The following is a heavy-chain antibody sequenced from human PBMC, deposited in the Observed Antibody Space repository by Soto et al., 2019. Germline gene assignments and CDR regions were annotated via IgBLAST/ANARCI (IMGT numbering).Heavy chain of an antibody. CDR2: INSDGSST. D-gene: IGHD6-13*01. Sequence: GGSLRLSCAASGCTFSSYWMHWVRQAPGKGLVWVSRINSDGSSTSYADSVKGRFTISRDSAKNTLYLQMNGLRAEDTAVYYCATGMGLSAAGGLWGRGTLVTVSS. V-gene: IGHV3-74*01. J-gene: IGHJ2*01. CDR1: GCTFSSYW. CDR3: ATGMGLSAAGGL.